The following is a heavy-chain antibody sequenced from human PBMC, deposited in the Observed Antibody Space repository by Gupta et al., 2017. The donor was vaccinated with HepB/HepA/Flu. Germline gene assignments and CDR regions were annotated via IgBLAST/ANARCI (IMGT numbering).Heavy chain of an antibody. D-gene: IGHD1-1*01. CDR2: INWNSGTI. V-gene: IGHV3-9*01. Sequence: EVQLVESGGGLVQPGRSLRLSCAASGFTFEDYAMHWVRQAPGKGLEWVSGINWNSGTIGYADSVKGRFTISRENAKKSLYLHMNSLRAEDTALYYCAKDRARSETTLDYYYSYGMDLWGQGTTVTVAS. J-gene: IGHJ6*02. CDR3: AKDRARSETTLDYYYSYGMDL. CDR1: GFTFEDYA.